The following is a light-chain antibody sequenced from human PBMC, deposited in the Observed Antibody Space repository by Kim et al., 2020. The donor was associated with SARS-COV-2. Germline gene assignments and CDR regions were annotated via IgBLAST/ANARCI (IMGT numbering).Light chain of an antibody. CDR2: EVN. J-gene: IGLJ2*01. V-gene: IGLV2-23*02. CDR1: SNDIGSYHL. Sequence: LTQPASVSGSPGQSITISCTGTSNDIGSYHLVSWYQQHPGKAPQVIIFEVNQRPSGISNRFSGSKSGNTASLTISGLQAEDEADYYCCSYASSSSFDVVFGGGTQLTVL. CDR3: CSYASSSSFDVV.